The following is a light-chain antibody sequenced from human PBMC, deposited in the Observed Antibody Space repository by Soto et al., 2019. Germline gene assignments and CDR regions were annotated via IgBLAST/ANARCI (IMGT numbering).Light chain of an antibody. Sequence: EIVLTQSPGTLSLSPGERATLSCRASQSVSSNYLAWFQQKPGQAPRLLIYAASSRATGIPDRFSGSGSGTDFTLTISRLEPEDFAVYYCQQYGSSALTFGGGTKVDIK. V-gene: IGKV3-20*01. CDR2: AAS. CDR3: QQYGSSALT. J-gene: IGKJ4*01. CDR1: QSVSSNY.